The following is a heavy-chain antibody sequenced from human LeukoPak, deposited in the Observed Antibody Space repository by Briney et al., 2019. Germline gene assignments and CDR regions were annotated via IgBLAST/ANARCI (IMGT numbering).Heavy chain of an antibody. D-gene: IGHD2-8*01. J-gene: IGHJ5*02. CDR3: ARWWSCTNGVCPEATNWFTP. CDR1: GGSISSYY. V-gene: IGHV4-59*01. CDR2: IYYSGST. Sequence: SETLSLTCTVSGGSISSYYWSWIRQPPGKGLEWIGYIYYSGSTNYNTSLRSPVTISVDTSKNQFSLKLSSVTAAATAVYYRARWWSCTNGVCPEATNWFTPWSQGTLLTVSS.